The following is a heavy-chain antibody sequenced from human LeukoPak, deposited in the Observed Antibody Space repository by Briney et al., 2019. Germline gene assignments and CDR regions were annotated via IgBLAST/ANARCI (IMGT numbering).Heavy chain of an antibody. J-gene: IGHJ4*02. CDR2: ISYDGSDE. CDR1: GFTFSAYA. V-gene: IGHV3-30*14. Sequence: GGSLRLSCAASGFTFSAYAMHWIRQAPGRGLEWVAFISYDGSDEYYADSVKGRFTISRDNSKNTLYLQMNSLRAEDTAVYYCARSSPAWTGYYSDYWGQGTLVTVSS. CDR3: ARSSPAWTGYYSDY. D-gene: IGHD3/OR15-3a*01.